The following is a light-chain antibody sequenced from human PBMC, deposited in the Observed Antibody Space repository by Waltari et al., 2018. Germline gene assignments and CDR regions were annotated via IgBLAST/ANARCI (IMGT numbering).Light chain of an antibody. CDR1: QTVRTTY. J-gene: IGKJ4*01. V-gene: IGKV3-20*01. CDR3: QQYDISPLT. Sequence: IVLTHSPGTLSLSPGERATLSCSASQTVRTTYLAWYQQKPGQAPTLLIYGASSRATGIPDRFSGSGSGTDFSLTISSLEPEDFAVYYCQQYDISPLTFGGGTKVEIK. CDR2: GAS.